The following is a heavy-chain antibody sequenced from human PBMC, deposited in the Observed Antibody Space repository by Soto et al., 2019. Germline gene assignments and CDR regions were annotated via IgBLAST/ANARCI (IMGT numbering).Heavy chain of an antibody. J-gene: IGHJ5*02. CDR1: GGSISSGGYY. V-gene: IGHV4-31*03. D-gene: IGHD4-17*01. CDR2: IYYSGST. CDR3: ARDSPRGHYGDANWFDP. Sequence: SETLSLTCTVSGGSISSGGYYWSWIRQHPGKGLEWIGYIYYSGSTYYNPSLKSGVTISVDTSKNQFSLKLSSVTAADTAVYYCARDSPRGHYGDANWFDPWGQGTMVTVYS.